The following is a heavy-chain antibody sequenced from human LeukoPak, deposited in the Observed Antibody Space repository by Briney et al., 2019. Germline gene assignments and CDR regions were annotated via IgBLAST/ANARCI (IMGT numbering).Heavy chain of an antibody. CDR1: GYTFTGYY. CDR3: ATLLSYSSDLVGAFDI. V-gene: IGHV1-2*02. J-gene: IGHJ3*02. D-gene: IGHD6-19*01. Sequence: ASGTVSCKASGYTFTGYYMHWVRQAPGQGLGWMGWINPNSGGTNYTQKFQGRVTMTRDTSISTAYMELSRLRSDDTAVYYCATLLSYSSDLVGAFDIWGQGTMVTVSS. CDR2: INPNSGGT.